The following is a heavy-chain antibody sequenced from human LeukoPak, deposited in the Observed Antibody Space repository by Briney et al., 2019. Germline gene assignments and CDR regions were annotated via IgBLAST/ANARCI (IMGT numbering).Heavy chain of an antibody. CDR2: IYTSGST. CDR3: ARDVDDYSNYWFDP. Sequence: PSETLSLTCTVSGGSISCGSYYWSWIRQPAGKGLEWIGRIYTSGSTNYNPSLKSRVTISVDTSKNQFSLKLSSVTAADTAVYYCARDVDDYSNYWFDPWGQGTLVTVSS. V-gene: IGHV4-61*02. CDR1: GGSISCGSYY. D-gene: IGHD4-11*01. J-gene: IGHJ5*02.